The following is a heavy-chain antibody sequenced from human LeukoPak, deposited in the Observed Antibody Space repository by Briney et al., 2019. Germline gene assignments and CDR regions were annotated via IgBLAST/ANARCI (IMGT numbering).Heavy chain of an antibody. J-gene: IGHJ6*02. CDR2: IGTAGDT. D-gene: IGHD3-3*01. Sequence: GGSLRLSCAAAGFTFSSYDMHWVRQATGKGLEWVSAIGTAGDTYYPGSVKGRFTISRDNSKNTLYLQMNSLRAEDTAVYYCARDDFWSGPYYYGMDVWGQGTTVTVSS. V-gene: IGHV3-13*01. CDR3: ARDDFWSGPYYYGMDV. CDR1: GFTFSSYD.